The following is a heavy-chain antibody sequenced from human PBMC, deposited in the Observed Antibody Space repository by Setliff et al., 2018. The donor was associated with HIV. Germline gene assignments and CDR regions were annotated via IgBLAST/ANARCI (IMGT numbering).Heavy chain of an antibody. J-gene: IGHJ3*02. CDR3: EREPYSSGWGRGWMATTFCAVDI. CDR2: IYTRGRT. Sequence: SETLSLTCTVSGGSISSDNYYWSWIRHPAGKGLEWIGRIYTRGRTNYNTAIKSRVTISVDRSKNPFYLKLSSVTAAATAVYYCEREPYSSGWGRGWMATTFCAVDIWGQGTMVTVSS. D-gene: IGHD6-19*01. CDR1: GGSISSDNYY. V-gene: IGHV4-61*02.